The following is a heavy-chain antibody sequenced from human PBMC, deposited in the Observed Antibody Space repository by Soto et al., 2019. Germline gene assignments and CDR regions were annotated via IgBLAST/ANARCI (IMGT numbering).Heavy chain of an antibody. CDR1: GFSLSNARMD. CDR3: ARIWPTYYYDSSGYYPDY. D-gene: IGHD3-22*01. J-gene: IGHJ4*02. CDR2: IFSNDEK. V-gene: IGHV2-26*01. Sequence: SGPTLVNPTGTLTLTCSVSGFSLSNARMDVSWIRQPPGKALEWLAHIFSNDEKSYSTSLKSRLTISKDTSKSQVVLTMTNMDHVDTATYYCARIWPTYYYDSSGYYPDYWGQGTLVTVSS.